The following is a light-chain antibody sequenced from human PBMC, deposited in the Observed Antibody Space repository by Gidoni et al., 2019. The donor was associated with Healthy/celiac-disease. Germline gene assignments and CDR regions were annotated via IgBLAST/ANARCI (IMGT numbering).Light chain of an antibody. CDR1: QSITNY. V-gene: IGKV1-39*01. CDR3: QQSYSNAPFT. J-gene: IGKJ3*01. CDR2: AAS. Sequence: DIQMTQSPSSLSASVGDRVTITCRTSQSITNYLNWYQQKPGKAPKLLIYAASSLQSGVPSRFGGSGSGTDFTLTISSLQPEDFATYYCQQSYSNAPFTFGPGTKVDFK.